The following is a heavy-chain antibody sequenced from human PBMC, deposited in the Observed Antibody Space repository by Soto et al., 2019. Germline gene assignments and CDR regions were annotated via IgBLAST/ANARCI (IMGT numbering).Heavy chain of an antibody. D-gene: IGHD2-15*01. J-gene: IGHJ3*02. CDR2: IYYSGST. V-gene: IGHV4-31*03. Sequence: SETLSLTCTVSGGSISSGGYYWSWIRQHPGKGLEWIGYIYYSGSTYYNPSLKSRVTISVDTSKSQFSLKLSSVTAADTAVYYCARGTFVVVAAVDAFDIWGQGTMVTVSS. CDR1: GGSISSGGYY. CDR3: ARGTFVVVAAVDAFDI.